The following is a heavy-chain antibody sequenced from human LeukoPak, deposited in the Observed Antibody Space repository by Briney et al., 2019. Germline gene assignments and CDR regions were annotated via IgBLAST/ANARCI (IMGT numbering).Heavy chain of an antibody. D-gene: IGHD6-6*01. J-gene: IGHJ1*01. CDR3: ARGGAARLHFQN. CDR2: IYHSGST. V-gene: IGHV4-59*01. Sequence: SETLSLTCTVSGASISSYYWSWIRQPPGKGLEWIGYIYHSGSTNYNPSLQSRVTISVDTSKNQFSLNLNSVTAADTAVYYCARGGAARLHFQNWGQGTLVTVSS. CDR1: GASISSYY.